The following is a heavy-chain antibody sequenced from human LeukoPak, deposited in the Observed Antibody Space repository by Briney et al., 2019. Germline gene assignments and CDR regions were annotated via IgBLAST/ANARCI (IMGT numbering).Heavy chain of an antibody. V-gene: IGHV3-7*01. CDR2: IKQDGSEK. CDR3: ARDSLTMIVGRQKRGLDY. J-gene: IGHJ4*02. Sequence: GGSLRLSCAASGFIFSNYWMSWVRQAPGKGLEWVANIKQDGSEKNYVDSVKGRFTISRDNAKNSLYLQMNSLRAEDTAVYYCARDSLTMIVGRQKRGLDYWGQGTLVTVSS. CDR1: GFIFSNYW. D-gene: IGHD3-22*01.